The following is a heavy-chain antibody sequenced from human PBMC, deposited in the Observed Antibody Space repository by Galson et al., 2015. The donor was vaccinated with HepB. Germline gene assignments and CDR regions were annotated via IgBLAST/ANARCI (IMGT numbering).Heavy chain of an antibody. CDR1: GGTFSSYT. CDR3: AREPYYYESSGYSRLKKSRGY. CDR2: IIPILGIA. J-gene: IGHJ4*02. V-gene: IGHV1-69*04. Sequence: SVKVSCKASGGTFSSYTISGVRQAPGQGLERMGRIIPILGIANYAQKFQSRVTITADTSTSTAYMELSSLRSEATTVYYCAREPYYYESSGYSRLKKSRGYWGQETLVTVSS. D-gene: IGHD3-22*01.